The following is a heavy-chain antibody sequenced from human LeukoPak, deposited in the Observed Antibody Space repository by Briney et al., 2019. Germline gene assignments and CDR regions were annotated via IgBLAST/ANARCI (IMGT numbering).Heavy chain of an antibody. J-gene: IGHJ4*02. Sequence: SETLSLTCAVYGGSFSGYYWSWIRQPPGTGLEWIGEINHSGSTNYNPSLKSRVTISVDTSKNQFSLKLSSVTAADTAVYYCARGLEQQLVLFDYWGQGTLVTVSS. CDR3: ARGLEQQLVLFDY. V-gene: IGHV4-34*01. D-gene: IGHD6-13*01. CDR2: INHSGST. CDR1: GGSFSGYY.